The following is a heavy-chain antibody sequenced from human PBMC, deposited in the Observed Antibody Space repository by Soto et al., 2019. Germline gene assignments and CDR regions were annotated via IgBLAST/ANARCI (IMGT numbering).Heavy chain of an antibody. CDR3: AKDTDYDFWSGHDY. Sequence: EVQLLESGGGLVQPGGSLRLSCAASGFTFSSYAMSWVRQAPGKGLEWVSTIRGSGSSTYYADSVKGRFTISRDNSKNTLYLQMNSLRAEVTAVYYCAKDTDYDFWSGHDYWGQGTLVTASS. D-gene: IGHD3-3*01. J-gene: IGHJ4*02. CDR1: GFTFSSYA. CDR2: IRGSGSST. V-gene: IGHV3-23*01.